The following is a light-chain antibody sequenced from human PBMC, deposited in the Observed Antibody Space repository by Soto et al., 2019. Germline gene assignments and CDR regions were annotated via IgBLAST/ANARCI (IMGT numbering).Light chain of an antibody. Sequence: QSALTQPPSASGSPGQSVTISCTGTSSDVGGYNYVSWYQQHPGKAPKLMISEVSKRPSGVPDRFSGSKSVNTASLTVSGIQADDEDDYYCSSFAGNNNLVFGGGTKLTVL. CDR1: SSDVGGYNY. J-gene: IGLJ2*01. V-gene: IGLV2-8*01. CDR2: EVS. CDR3: SSFAGNNNLV.